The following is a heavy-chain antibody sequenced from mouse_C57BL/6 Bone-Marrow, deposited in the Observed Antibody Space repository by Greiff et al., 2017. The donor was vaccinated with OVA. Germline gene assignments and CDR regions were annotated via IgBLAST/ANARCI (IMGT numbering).Heavy chain of an antibody. CDR2: INPNNGGT. J-gene: IGHJ2*01. V-gene: IGHV1-22*01. Sequence: EVKLMESGPELVKPGASVKMSCKASGYTFTDYNMHWVKQSHGKSLEWIGYINPNNGGTSYNQKFKGKATLTVNKSSSTAYMELRSLTSEDSAVYYCARSYYYGSINFDYWGQGTTLTVSS. D-gene: IGHD1-1*01. CDR1: GYTFTDYN. CDR3: ARSYYYGSINFDY.